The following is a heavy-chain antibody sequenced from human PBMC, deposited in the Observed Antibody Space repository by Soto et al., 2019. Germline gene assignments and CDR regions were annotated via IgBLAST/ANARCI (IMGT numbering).Heavy chain of an antibody. D-gene: IGHD2-15*01. CDR3: AKVGVWGGYCSGGSCYPFDY. J-gene: IGHJ4*02. CDR2: INHSGST. V-gene: IGHV4-34*01. CDR1: GGSFSGYY. Sequence: SETLSLTCAVYGGSFSGYYWSWIRQPPGKGLEWIGEINHSGSTNYNPSLKSRVTISVDTSKNQFSLKLSSVTAADTAVYYCAKVGVWGGYCSGGSCYPFDYWGQGTLVTVSS.